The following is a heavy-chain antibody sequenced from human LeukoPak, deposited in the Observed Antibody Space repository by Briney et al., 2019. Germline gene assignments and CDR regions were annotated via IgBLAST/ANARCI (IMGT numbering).Heavy chain of an antibody. CDR1: GYTFTSYY. CDR2: INPSGGST. Sequence: ASVKVSCKASGYTFTSYYMHWVRQAPGQGLEWMGIINPSGGSTSYAQKFQGRVTMTRDTSTSTVYMELSSLRSEDTAVYYCARAQSRGCSGGSCYDALDIWGQGTMVTVSS. J-gene: IGHJ3*02. CDR3: ARAQSRGCSGGSCYDALDI. D-gene: IGHD2-15*01. V-gene: IGHV1-46*01.